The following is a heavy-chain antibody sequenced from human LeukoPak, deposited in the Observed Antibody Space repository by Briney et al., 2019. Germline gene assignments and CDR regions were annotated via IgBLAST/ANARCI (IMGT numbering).Heavy chain of an antibody. CDR1: GGSISSGSYY. D-gene: IGHD3-22*01. V-gene: IGHV4-61*09. Sequence: SETLSLTCTVSGGSISSGSYYWSWIRQPAGKGLEWIGHIYTSGSTNYNPSLKSRVTISVDTSKNQFSLRLSSVTAADTAVYYCARASYSYDINGWVPFDYWGQGTLVTVSS. CDR2: IYTSGST. CDR3: ARASYSYDINGWVPFDY. J-gene: IGHJ4*02.